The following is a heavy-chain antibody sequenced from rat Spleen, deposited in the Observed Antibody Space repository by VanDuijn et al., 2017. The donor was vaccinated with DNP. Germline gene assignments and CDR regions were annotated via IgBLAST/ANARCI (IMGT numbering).Heavy chain of an antibody. CDR1: GFTFSDYY. CDR2: ITSSGGST. V-gene: IGHV5-25*01. J-gene: IGHJ2*01. D-gene: IGHD1-7*01. Sequence: EVQLVESGGGLVQPGRSLKLSCAASGFTFSDYYMAWVRQVPGKGLEWVAAITSSGGSTYYPDSVKGRFTISRDNAKNTLYLQMNSLRSEDTATYYCARHGILRVTVDYWGQGVMVTVSS. CDR3: ARHGILRVTVDY.